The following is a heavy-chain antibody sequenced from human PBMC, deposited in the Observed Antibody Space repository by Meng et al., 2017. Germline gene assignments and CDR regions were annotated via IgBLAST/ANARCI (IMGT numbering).Heavy chain of an antibody. Sequence: SVKVSCKASGFTFTSSAVQWVRQARGQRLEWIGWIVVGSGNTNYAQKFQERVTITRDMSTSTAYMELSSLRSEDTAVYYCAADNWNRNSFYYYYGMDVWGQGTTVTVSS. CDR3: AADNWNRNSFYYYYGMDV. D-gene: IGHD1-20*01. CDR2: IVVGSGNT. CDR1: GFTFTSSA. J-gene: IGHJ6*02. V-gene: IGHV1-58*01.